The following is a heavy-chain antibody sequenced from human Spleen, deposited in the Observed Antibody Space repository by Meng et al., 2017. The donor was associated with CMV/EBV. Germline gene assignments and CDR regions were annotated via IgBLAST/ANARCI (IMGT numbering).Heavy chain of an antibody. Sequence: SGFTFSSYAMHWVRQAPGKGLEWLSVVYSGTTNTYYADSVQGRFTIYRDDFKNTVYLQMNNLRAEDTAVYYCARHQGSGTYYNYLDYWGQGTLVTVSS. CDR1: GFTFSSYA. CDR3: ARHQGSGTYYNYLDY. V-gene: IGHV3-23*03. CDR2: VYSGTTNT. D-gene: IGHD1-26*01. J-gene: IGHJ4*02.